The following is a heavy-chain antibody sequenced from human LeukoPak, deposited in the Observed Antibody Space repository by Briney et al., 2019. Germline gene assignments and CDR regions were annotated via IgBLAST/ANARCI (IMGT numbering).Heavy chain of an antibody. Sequence: GGSLRLSCAASGFTFSDYYMSWMRQAPGKGLECGSYISSSGSTIYSADSVKGRFTISRDNPKTSLYLQMNSLRAEDTAVYYCAREGLRGQTDYWGQGTLVTVSS. CDR1: GFTFSDYY. CDR3: AREGLRGQTDY. V-gene: IGHV3-11*04. J-gene: IGHJ4*02. CDR2: ISSSGSTI. D-gene: IGHD5-12*01.